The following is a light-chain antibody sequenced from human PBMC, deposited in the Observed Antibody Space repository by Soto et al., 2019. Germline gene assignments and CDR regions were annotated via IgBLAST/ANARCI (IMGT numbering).Light chain of an antibody. CDR1: QSPVYSYGYSF. Sequence: DVVMTQSPLSLSVTLGQPASISCRSSQSPVYSYGYSFWICPYQRPGQYPRRLIYKVSNRDSGVPERFSGSGSGNDFTLKISRVEAEDVGVYYCMQNTHWPPSIGQGTRLEIK. CDR3: MQNTHWPPS. J-gene: IGKJ5*01. V-gene: IGKV2-30*01. CDR2: KVS.